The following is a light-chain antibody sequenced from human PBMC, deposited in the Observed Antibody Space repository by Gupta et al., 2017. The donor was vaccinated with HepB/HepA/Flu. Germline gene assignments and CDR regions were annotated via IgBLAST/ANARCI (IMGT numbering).Light chain of an antibody. CDR1: SSNIGAGYD. V-gene: IGLV1-40*01. Sequence: QSVLTQPPSVSGAPGQRVTISCTRSSSNIGAGYDVHWYQQLPGTAPKLLTYGNSNRPSGVPDRVSGSKSGTSASLAITGLQAEDEADYYCQSYDSSLSGWVFGGGTKLTVL. J-gene: IGLJ3*02. CDR2: GNS. CDR3: QSYDSSLSGWV.